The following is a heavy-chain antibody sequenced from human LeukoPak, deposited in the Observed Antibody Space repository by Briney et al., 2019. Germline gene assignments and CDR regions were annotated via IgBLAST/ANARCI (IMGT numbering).Heavy chain of an antibody. CDR1: GFTFSSYA. V-gene: IGHV3-30-3*01. J-gene: IGHJ4*02. Sequence: PGGSLRLSCAASGFTFSSYAMHWVRQAPGKGLEWVAVISYDGSNKYYADSVKGRFTISRDNSKNTLYLQMNSLRSEDTAVYYCARGRNVRWYSYYFDYWGQGTLVTVSS. CDR2: ISYDGSNK. CDR3: ARGRNVRWYSYYFDY. D-gene: IGHD4-23*01.